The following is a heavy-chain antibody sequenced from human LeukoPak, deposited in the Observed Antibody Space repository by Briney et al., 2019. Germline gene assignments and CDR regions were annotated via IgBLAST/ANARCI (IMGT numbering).Heavy chain of an antibody. V-gene: IGHV3-30*02. CDR1: GFTFSTHG. CDR3: AKDDFKYYYYYMDV. D-gene: IGHD2-21*02. CDR2: IRSDGNNK. J-gene: IGHJ6*03. Sequence: GGSLRLSCAASGFTFSTHGMHWVRQAPGKGLEWVAFIRSDGNNKYYADSVKGRFIISRDNSKNTLYLQMNSLRAEDTAVYYCAKDDFKYYYYYMDVWGKGTTVTVSS.